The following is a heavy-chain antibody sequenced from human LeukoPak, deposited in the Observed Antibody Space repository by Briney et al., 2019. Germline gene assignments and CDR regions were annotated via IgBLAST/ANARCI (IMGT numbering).Heavy chain of an antibody. CDR3: VKDLTGGSYNLDY. J-gene: IGHJ4*02. Sequence: GGPLRLSCAASGFTFRSYGMHWVRQAPGRGREWGAVISSDGSGQHYADSVKARFTISRDNSKNTLYLQMNSLRAEDTALYYCVKDLTGGSYNLDYWGQGTLVTVSS. V-gene: IGHV3-30*18. CDR1: GFTFRSYG. CDR2: ISSDGSGQ. D-gene: IGHD1-26*01.